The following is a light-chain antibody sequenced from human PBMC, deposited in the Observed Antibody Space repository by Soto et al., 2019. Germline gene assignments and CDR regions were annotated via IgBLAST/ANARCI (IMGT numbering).Light chain of an antibody. CDR2: DAS. V-gene: IGKV1-33*01. J-gene: IGKJ4*01. CDR1: QDISNY. CDR3: QQYDNLPRLT. Sequence: DIQMTQSPSSPSASVGDRVTITCQASQDISNYLNWYQQKPGKAPKLLIYDASNLETGVPSRFSGSGSGTDFTFTISSLQPEDIATYYCQQYDNLPRLTFGGGTKVDIK.